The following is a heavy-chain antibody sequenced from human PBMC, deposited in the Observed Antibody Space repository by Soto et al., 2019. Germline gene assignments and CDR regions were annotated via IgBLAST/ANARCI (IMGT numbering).Heavy chain of an antibody. CDR3: AGGCVEGFPRQARTDF. CDR1: GFTFSRNW. CDR2: INNDGSRT. D-gene: IGHD3-3*01. V-gene: IGHV3-74*01. J-gene: IGHJ4*02. Sequence: EVQLVESGGGLVQPGGSLRLSCAASGFTFSRNWMHWVRQAPGKGLVWVSRINNDGSRTSQVDSVEGRFTISRVNAKNALYLAMKSLRVADRGGLFCAGGCVEGFPRQARTDFWGQGTLVTVSS.